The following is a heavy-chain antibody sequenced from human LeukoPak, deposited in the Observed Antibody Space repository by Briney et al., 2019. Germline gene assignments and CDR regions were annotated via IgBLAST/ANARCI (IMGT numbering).Heavy chain of an antibody. CDR3: ASYSVYGDSTGG. J-gene: IGHJ4*02. CDR1: GGSISSSSYY. D-gene: IGHD4-17*01. Sequence: SETLSLTCTVSGGSISSSSYYWGWLRQPPGKGLEWIGSIYYSGSTYYNPSLKSRVTISVDTSKNQFSLKLSSVTAADTAVYYCASYSVYGDSTGGWGQGTLVTVSS. CDR2: IYYSGST. V-gene: IGHV4-39*01.